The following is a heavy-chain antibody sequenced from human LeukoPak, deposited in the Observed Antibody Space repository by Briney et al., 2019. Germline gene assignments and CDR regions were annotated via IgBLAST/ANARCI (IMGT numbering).Heavy chain of an antibody. CDR3: ARPPVTTLYYMDV. CDR1: GFTFSTYG. J-gene: IGHJ6*03. V-gene: IGHV3-30*03. Sequence: GGSLRLSCAASGFTFSTYGIHWVRQAPGKGLEWVAVISYDGSNKYYADSVKGRFTISRDNSKNTLYLQMSSLRAEDTAVYYCARPPVTTLYYMDVWGKGTTVTVSS. D-gene: IGHD4-17*01. CDR2: ISYDGSNK.